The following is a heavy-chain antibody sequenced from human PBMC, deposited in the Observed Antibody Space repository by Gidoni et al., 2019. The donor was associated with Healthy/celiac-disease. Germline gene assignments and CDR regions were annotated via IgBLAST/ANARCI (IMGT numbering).Heavy chain of an antibody. Sequence: VQKGAEVKKHGSSVKVSCKVSGYNLTELSMHWVRQAPGKGLEWMGGFDPEDGETIYAQKFQGRVTMTEDTSTDTAYMELSSVEADDTAGDVSGVDTSAFQIYKIDVEGKGTMVTVSS. CDR1: GYNLTELS. CDR2: FDPEDGET. CDR3: GVDTSAFQIYKIDV. J-gene: IGHJ3*01. D-gene: IGHD1-1*01. V-gene: IGHV1-24*01.